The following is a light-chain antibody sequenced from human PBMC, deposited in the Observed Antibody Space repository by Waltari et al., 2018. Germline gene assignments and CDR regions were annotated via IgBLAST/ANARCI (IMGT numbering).Light chain of an antibody. V-gene: IGLV1-47*01. CDR3: AAWDDSRSGYV. CDR1: SSNIGSNY. Sequence: QSVLTQPPSASGTPGQRVTISCSGSSSNIGSNYVYWYQQLPGTAPKLLIYRNNQRPSWVADRFSGSKSGTSASLASSGLRYEDEADYYCAAWDDSRSGYVFGTGTKVTVL. J-gene: IGLJ1*01. CDR2: RNN.